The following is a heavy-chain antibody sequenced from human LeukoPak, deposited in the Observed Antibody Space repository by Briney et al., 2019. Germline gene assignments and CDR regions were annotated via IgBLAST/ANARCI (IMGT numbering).Heavy chain of an antibody. V-gene: IGHV1-8*01. CDR3: ARNSGLADC. Sequence: ASVKVSCKASGYSFTNHDISWVRQATGQGLEWMGWMNPNSGNTGYAEKFQGRVTMTRDTSITTAYMELSSLRSEDTAVYYCARNSGLADCWGQGTLVTVSS. J-gene: IGHJ4*02. CDR1: GYSFTNHD. CDR2: MNPNSGNT. D-gene: IGHD5-12*01.